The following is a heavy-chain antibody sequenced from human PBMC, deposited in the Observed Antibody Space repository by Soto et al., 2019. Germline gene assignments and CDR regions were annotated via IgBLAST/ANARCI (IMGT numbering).Heavy chain of an antibody. Sequence: EVHLVESGGGLAQPGRSLRLSCVASGFSLDHYAMHWVRQAPGKGLEWVSGISWDSGVIDYADSVRGRFTISRDNAKNSLYLQMTSLRAEDTALYYCVKDNVGVYCSGGSCYFDHWGQGSLVTVSS. CDR3: VKDNVGVYCSGGSCYFDH. J-gene: IGHJ4*02. V-gene: IGHV3-9*01. CDR1: GFSLDHYA. CDR2: ISWDSGVI. D-gene: IGHD2-15*01.